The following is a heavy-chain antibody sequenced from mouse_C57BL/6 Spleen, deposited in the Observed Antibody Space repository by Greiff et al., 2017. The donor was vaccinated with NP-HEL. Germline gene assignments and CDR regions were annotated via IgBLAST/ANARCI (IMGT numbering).Heavy chain of an antibody. CDR2: ISNLAYSI. Sequence: VQVVESGGGLVQPGGSLKLSCAASGFTFSDYGMAWVRQAPRKGPEWVAFISNLAYSIYYADTVTGRFTISRENAKNTLYLEMSSLRSEDTAMYYCARHGSVGNAMDYWGQGTSVTVSS. D-gene: IGHD3-2*02. CDR1: GFTFSDYG. V-gene: IGHV5-15*01. CDR3: ARHGSVGNAMDY. J-gene: IGHJ4*01.